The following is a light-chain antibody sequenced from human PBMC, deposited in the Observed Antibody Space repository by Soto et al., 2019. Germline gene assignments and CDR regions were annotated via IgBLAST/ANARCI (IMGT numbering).Light chain of an antibody. CDR1: SSDVGGYNY. J-gene: IGLJ2*01. CDR3: SSYTSSSTVV. Sequence: QSALTQPASVSGSPGQSITISCTGTSSDVGGYNYVSWYQQHPGKAPKLMIYDVSNRPSELSNRFSGSKSGNTASLTISGLQAEDEADYYCSSYTSSSTVVFRGGTKLTVL. CDR2: DVS. V-gene: IGLV2-14*01.